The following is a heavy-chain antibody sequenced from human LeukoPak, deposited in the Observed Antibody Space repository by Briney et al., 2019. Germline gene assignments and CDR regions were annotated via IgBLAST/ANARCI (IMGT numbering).Heavy chain of an antibody. Sequence: PGGSLRLSCAASGFIFSNYGMNWVRQAPGKGLEWVSHITASGTAMFYADSVKGRFTISRDNAKNSLYLQMNSLRDEDTAVYYCASSGSYRFDYWGQGTLVTVSS. J-gene: IGHJ4*02. CDR2: ITASGTAM. CDR1: GFIFSNYG. D-gene: IGHD1-26*01. CDR3: ASSGSYRFDY. V-gene: IGHV3-48*02.